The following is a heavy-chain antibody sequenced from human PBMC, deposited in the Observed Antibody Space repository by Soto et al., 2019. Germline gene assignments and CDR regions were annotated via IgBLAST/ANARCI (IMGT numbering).Heavy chain of an antibody. CDR1: GFTFSGST. V-gene: IGHV3-73*01. J-gene: IGHJ4*02. CDR2: IRSKANSYAT. Sequence: GPLRLSCAASGFTFSGSTMHWVRQASGKGPEWVGRIRSKANSYATAYAASVKGRFTISRDDSKNTAYLQMNSLKTEDTAVYYCTRHPAWWGQGTLVTVSS. CDR3: TRHPAW. D-gene: IGHD6-25*01.